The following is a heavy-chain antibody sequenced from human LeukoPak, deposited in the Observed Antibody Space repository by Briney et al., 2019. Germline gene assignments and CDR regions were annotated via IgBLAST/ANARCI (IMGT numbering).Heavy chain of an antibody. J-gene: IGHJ5*02. CDR3: ARVLDSSGYLNWFDP. CDR1: GGTFSSYA. CDR2: IIPIFGTA. Sequence: RASVKVSCKASGGTFSSYAISWVRQAPGQGLEWMGRIIPIFGTANYAQKFQGRVTITTDESTSTAYMELSGLRSEDTAVYYCARVLDSSGYLNWFDPWGQGTLVTVSS. D-gene: IGHD3-22*01. V-gene: IGHV1-69*05.